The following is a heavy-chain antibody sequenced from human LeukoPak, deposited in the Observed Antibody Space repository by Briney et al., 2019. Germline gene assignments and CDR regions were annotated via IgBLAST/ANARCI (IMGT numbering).Heavy chain of an antibody. Sequence: GGFLRLSCAASDFTVSSSYMTWVRQAPGKGLEWVSSISSLSSYIYYADSLKGRFPILRDNAKNTVYLQMNSLRAEDTAVYYCVRSMNGRYGFFDYWGQGILVTVSS. CDR1: DFTVSSSY. CDR2: ISSLSSYI. J-gene: IGHJ4*02. V-gene: IGHV3-21*01. CDR3: VRSMNGRYGFFDY. D-gene: IGHD1-26*01.